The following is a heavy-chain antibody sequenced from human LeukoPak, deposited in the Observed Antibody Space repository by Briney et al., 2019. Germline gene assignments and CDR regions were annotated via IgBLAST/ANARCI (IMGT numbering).Heavy chain of an antibody. J-gene: IGHJ3*02. D-gene: IGHD2-2*01. V-gene: IGHV3-30-3*01. CDR1: GFTFSSYA. Sequence: GGSLRLSCSASGFTFSSYAMHWVRQAPGKGLEWVAVISYDGSNKYYADSVKGRFTISRDNSKNTLYLQMNSLRAEDTAVYYCARDCGASSTSCYDAFDIWGQGTMVTVSS. CDR3: ARDCGASSTSCYDAFDI. CDR2: ISYDGSNK.